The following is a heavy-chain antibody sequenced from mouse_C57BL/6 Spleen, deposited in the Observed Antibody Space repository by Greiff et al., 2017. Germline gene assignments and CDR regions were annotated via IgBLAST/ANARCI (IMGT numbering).Heavy chain of an antibody. CDR1: GYTFTSYW. CDR2: INPSNGGT. V-gene: IGHV1-53*01. CDR3: ARMRLGLYYFDY. J-gene: IGHJ2*01. D-gene: IGHD4-1*01. Sequence: QVQLQQSGTELVKPGASVKLSCKASGYTFTSYWMHWVKQRPGQGLEWIGNINPSNGGTNYNEKFKSKATLTVDKSSSTAYMQLSSLTSEDYAVYYCARMRLGLYYFDYWGQGTTLTVSS.